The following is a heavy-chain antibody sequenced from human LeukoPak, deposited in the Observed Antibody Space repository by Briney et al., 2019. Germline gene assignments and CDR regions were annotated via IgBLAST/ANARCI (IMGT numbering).Heavy chain of an antibody. CDR3: AKPRSGWGQFDS. V-gene: IGHV3-23*01. J-gene: IGHJ4*02. CDR1: GFTFTNYA. D-gene: IGHD6-19*01. Sequence: GGSLRLSCAASGFTFTNYALSWVPQAPGMGLEWVSAIGGRGDSTYYADSVRGRFTISRDDSKNTLFLQMDSLRAEDTAVYYCAKPRSGWGQFDSWGQGTLVTVSS. CDR2: IGGRGDST.